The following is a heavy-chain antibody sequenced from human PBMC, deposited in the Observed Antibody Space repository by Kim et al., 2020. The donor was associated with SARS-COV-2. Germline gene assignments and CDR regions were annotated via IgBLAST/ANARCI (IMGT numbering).Heavy chain of an antibody. V-gene: IGHV3-73*01. J-gene: IGHJ3*01. D-gene: IGHD1-26*01. CDR3: ARGPPYSDSYCDALDV. CDR1: GLSFSDSA. CDR2: IRSKANSYAT. Sequence: GGSLRLSCAASGLSFSDSAMHWVRQASGKGLEWVGRIRSKANSYATAYGVSVTGRFSNSRDDEKNTAYLQMNSLKTEDTAVYYCARGPPYSDSYCDALDVWGQRTRVTVSS.